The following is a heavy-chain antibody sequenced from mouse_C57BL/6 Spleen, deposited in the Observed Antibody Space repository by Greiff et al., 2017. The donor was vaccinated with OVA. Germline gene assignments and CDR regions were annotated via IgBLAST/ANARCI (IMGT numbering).Heavy chain of an antibody. CDR1: GYAFSSSW. CDR2: IYPGDGDT. J-gene: IGHJ3*01. Sequence: QVQLQQSGPELVKPGASVKISCKASGYAFSSSWMNWVKQRPGKGLEWIGRIYPGDGDTTYNGKFKGKATLTADKSSSTAYMQLSSLTSEDAAVYVCARSGDYAWFADWGQGTLVTVSA. V-gene: IGHV1-82*01. CDR3: ARSGDYAWFAD. D-gene: IGHD2-4*01.